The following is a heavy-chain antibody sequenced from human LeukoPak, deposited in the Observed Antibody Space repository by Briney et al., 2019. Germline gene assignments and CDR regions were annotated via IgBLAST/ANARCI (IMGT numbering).Heavy chain of an antibody. V-gene: IGHV3-11*01. J-gene: IGHJ4*02. D-gene: IGHD3-22*01. CDR3: AREGSGYYGDFDY. Sequence: GGSLRLSCTASGFTFSDYDMNWIRQAPGKGLEWVSYIRSDGSTIYDADSVKGRFFISRDNARNSLYLQMNSLRAEDTAVYYCAREGSGYYGDFDYWGQGTLVTVSS. CDR2: IRSDGSTI. CDR1: GFTFSDYD.